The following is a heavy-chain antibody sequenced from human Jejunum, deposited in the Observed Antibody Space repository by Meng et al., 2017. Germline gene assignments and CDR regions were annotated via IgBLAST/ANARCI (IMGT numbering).Heavy chain of an antibody. CDR1: GFTFSSYW. D-gene: IGHD3-16*01. CDR3: ARYGGLVDS. CDR2: IKQDGSAE. J-gene: IGHJ4*02. Sequence: GESLKISCAASGFTFSSYWMSWVRQAPGKGLEWVTNIKQDGSAEYYVDSVKGRFTISRDNAKNSLYLQMNSLRAEDTAVYYCARYGGLVDSWGQGTLVTVSS. V-gene: IGHV3-7*01.